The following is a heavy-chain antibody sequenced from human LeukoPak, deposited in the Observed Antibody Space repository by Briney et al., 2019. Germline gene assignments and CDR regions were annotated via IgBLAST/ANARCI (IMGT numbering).Heavy chain of an antibody. D-gene: IGHD4-23*01. Sequence: GASVKVSCKVSGYTLTELSMHWVRQAPGKGLEWMGGFDPEDGEIIYPQNFQGRVTMTEDTSTDTAYMELSSLRSEDTAVYYCATNLVTVVTPAYYWGQGTLVTVSS. CDR1: GYTLTELS. V-gene: IGHV1-24*01. CDR3: ATNLVTVVTPAYY. J-gene: IGHJ4*02. CDR2: FDPEDGEI.